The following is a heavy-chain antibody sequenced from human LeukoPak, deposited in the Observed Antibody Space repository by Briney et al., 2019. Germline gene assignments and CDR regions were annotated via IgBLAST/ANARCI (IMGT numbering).Heavy chain of an antibody. CDR2: ISSSSSYI. CDR1: GFNFSAYN. J-gene: IGHJ4*02. CDR3: ARDRNLYDATGYSYFDY. D-gene: IGHD3-22*01. Sequence: GGSLRLSCVASGFNFSAYNMNWVRQAPGKGLEWVSSISSSSSYIYYADSVKGRFTISRDYAKNSLYLEMNSLRAEDAAVYYCARDRNLYDATGYSYFDYWGQGTLVTVSS. V-gene: IGHV3-21*01.